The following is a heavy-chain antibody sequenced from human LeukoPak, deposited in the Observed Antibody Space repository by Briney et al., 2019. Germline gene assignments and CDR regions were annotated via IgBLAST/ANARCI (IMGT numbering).Heavy chain of an antibody. CDR3: ARCLGYQLLFHFDC. D-gene: IGHD2-2*01. CDR2: IYYSGST. V-gene: IGHV4-38-2*02. Sequence: SETLSLTCTVSGYSISSGYYWGWIRQPPGKGLEWIGSIYYSGSTYYNPSLKSRVTISVDTSKNQFSLKLSSVTAADTAVYYCARCLGYQLLFHFDCWGQGTLVTVSS. CDR1: GYSISSGYY. J-gene: IGHJ4*02.